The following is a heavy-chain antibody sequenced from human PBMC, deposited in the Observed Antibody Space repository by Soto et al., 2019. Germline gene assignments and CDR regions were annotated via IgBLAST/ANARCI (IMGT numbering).Heavy chain of an antibody. D-gene: IGHD4-17*01. V-gene: IGHV4-59*08. CDR3: ARRYGDSFDI. J-gene: IGHJ3*02. Sequence: SETLSLTCTVSGGSISSYYWSWIRQPPGKGLEWIGYIYYSGSTNYNPSLKSRVTISVDTSKNQFSLKLSSVTAADTAVYYCARRYGDSFDIWGQGTMVTVSS. CDR1: GGSISSYY. CDR2: IYYSGST.